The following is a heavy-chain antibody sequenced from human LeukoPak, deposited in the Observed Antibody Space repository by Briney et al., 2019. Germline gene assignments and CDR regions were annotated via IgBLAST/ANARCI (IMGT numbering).Heavy chain of an antibody. CDR1: GFTFSSYS. V-gene: IGHV3-48*01. J-gene: IGHJ4*02. CDR2: ISSSSSTI. D-gene: IGHD2-8*02. Sequence: LSGGSLRLSCAASGFTFSSYSMNWVRQAPGKGLEWVSYISSSSSTIYYADSVKGRFTISRDNAKNSLYLQMNSLRAEDTAVYYCARDSPYGTAGYWGQGTLVTVSS. CDR3: ARDSPYGTAGY.